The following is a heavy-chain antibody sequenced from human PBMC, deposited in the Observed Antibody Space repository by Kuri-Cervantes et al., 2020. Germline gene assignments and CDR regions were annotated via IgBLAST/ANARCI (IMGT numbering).Heavy chain of an antibody. Sequence: GESLKISCAASGFTFSSYGMHWVRQDPGKGLEGVASIRHDGSNEYYADSVRGRFTISRDNSKNTLYLQMSSLRPEDTAVYYCARDSYDSSGTEDYWGQGTLVTVSS. J-gene: IGHJ4*02. CDR2: IRHDGSNE. V-gene: IGHV3-30*02. D-gene: IGHD3-22*01. CDR3: ARDSYDSSGTEDY. CDR1: GFTFSSYG.